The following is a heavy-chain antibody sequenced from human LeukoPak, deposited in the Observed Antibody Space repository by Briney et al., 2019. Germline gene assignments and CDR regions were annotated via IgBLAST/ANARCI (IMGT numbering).Heavy chain of an antibody. Sequence: GKSLRLSCAASGFTFSSYGMHWVRQAPGKRLEWVAVIWYDGRNKRYADSVKGRFTISRDNARNTLFLQMNSLRAEDTAVYYGARDRYSSSSGSGDYWGQGTLVTVSS. CDR3: ARDRYSSSSGSGDY. CDR2: IWYDGRNK. CDR1: GFTFSSYG. V-gene: IGHV3-33*01. J-gene: IGHJ4*02. D-gene: IGHD6-13*01.